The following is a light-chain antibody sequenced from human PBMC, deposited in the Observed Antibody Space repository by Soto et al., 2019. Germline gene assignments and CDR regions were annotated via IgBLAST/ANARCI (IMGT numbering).Light chain of an antibody. CDR2: RAS. CDR1: QFISSW. V-gene: IGKV1-5*03. J-gene: IGKJ1*01. Sequence: DIQLTQSPATLSSSPGDRVTLSCRASQFISSWFAWYQQKPGQAPKLLIYRASTLENGVPSRFSGGGSGTEFTLTIDSLQPDDIATYYCQQYNSYSWTFGQGTKVDIK. CDR3: QQYNSYSWT.